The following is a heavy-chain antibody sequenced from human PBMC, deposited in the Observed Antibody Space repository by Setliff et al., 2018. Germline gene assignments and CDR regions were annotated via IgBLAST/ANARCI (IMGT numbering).Heavy chain of an antibody. Sequence: SETLSLTCTVSDVSISGYYWSWIRQPPGEGLEWIGYIYYSGRTNYNPSLRSRVTISVDTSKNQFSLKVSSVTAADTAVYYCARHENDYGDYDDAFDVWGQGTMVTVSS. V-gene: IGHV4-59*08. J-gene: IGHJ3*01. D-gene: IGHD4-17*01. CDR2: IYYSGRT. CDR1: DVSISGYY. CDR3: ARHENDYGDYDDAFDV.